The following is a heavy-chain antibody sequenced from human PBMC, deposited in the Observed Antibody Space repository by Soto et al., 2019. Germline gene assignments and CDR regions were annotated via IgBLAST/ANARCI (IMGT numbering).Heavy chain of an antibody. J-gene: IGHJ5*02. CDR2: IYNSGST. D-gene: IGHD1-1*01. CDR3: ASGRYLQLPGS. CDR1: GGSINSYY. V-gene: IGHV4-59*01. Sequence: QVQLQESGPGLVKPSETLSLTCTVSGGSINSYYLSWIRQPPGKGLEWIGYIYNSGSTNSNPSLKSRVTIPVDTSNNQFSLRLSSVSAADTAVYYCASGRYLQLPGSWGQGTLVTVSS.